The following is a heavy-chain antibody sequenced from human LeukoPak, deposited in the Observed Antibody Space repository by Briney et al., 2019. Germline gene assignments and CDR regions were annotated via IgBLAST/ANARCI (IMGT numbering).Heavy chain of an antibody. CDR2: IYHSGST. J-gene: IGHJ4*02. D-gene: IGHD4-17*01. Sequence: PSQTLSLTCDVSGGSISSGGYSWSWIRQPPGKGLEWIGYIYHSGSTYYNPSLKSRVTISVDRSKNQFSLKLSPVTAADTAVYYCARVSGDGSYFDYWGQGTLVTVSS. CDR1: GGSISSGGYS. CDR3: ARVSGDGSYFDY. V-gene: IGHV4-30-2*01.